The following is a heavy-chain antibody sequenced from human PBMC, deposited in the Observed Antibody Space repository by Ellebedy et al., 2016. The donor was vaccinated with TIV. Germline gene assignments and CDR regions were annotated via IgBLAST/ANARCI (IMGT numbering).Heavy chain of an antibody. Sequence: SETLSLTXTVSGGSISSYYWSWIRQPPGKGLEWIGYIYYSGSTNYNPSLKSRVTISVDTSKNQFSLKLSSVTAADTAVYYCAARTYSGSYNWGQGTLVTVSS. V-gene: IGHV4-59*01. CDR3: AARTYSGSYN. J-gene: IGHJ4*02. CDR1: GGSISSYY. CDR2: IYYSGST. D-gene: IGHD1-26*01.